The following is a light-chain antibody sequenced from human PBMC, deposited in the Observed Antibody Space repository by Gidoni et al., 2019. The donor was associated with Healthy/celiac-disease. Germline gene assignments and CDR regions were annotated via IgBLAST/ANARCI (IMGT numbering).Light chain of an antibody. CDR3: QAWDSRVV. V-gene: IGLV3-1*01. CDR2: QDS. CDR1: KLGDKY. Sequence: YELTQPPSVSVSPGQTASITCSGDKLGDKYACWYQQKPGQSPVLVIYQDSKRPSGIPERFSGSNSGNTATLTISGTQAMDEADYYCQAWDSRVVFGGGTKLTVL. J-gene: IGLJ2*01.